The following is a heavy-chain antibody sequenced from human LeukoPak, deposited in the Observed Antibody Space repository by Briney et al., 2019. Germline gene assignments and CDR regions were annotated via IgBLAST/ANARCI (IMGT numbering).Heavy chain of an antibody. V-gene: IGHV1-3*01. CDR2: INAGNGNT. Sequence: ASVKVSCKASGYTFTSYAMHWVRQAPGQRLEWMGWINAGNGNTKYSQKFQGRVTITRDTSASTAYMELSSLRSEDTAVYYCARDLGADYYYYGMDVWGQGTTVTVSS. CDR1: GYTFTSYA. J-gene: IGHJ6*02. CDR3: ARDLGADYYYYGMDV.